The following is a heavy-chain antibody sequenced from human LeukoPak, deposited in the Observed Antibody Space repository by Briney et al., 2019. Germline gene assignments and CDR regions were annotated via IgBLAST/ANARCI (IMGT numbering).Heavy chain of an antibody. J-gene: IGHJ5*02. D-gene: IGHD6-19*01. Sequence: SETLSLTCAVYGGSFSGYYWSWIRQPPGKGLEWIGYIYYSGSTNYNPSLKSRVTISVDTSKNQFSLKLSSVTAADTAVYYCARSYSSGWTPDNWFDPWGQGTLVTVSS. CDR3: ARSYSSGWTPDNWFDP. CDR2: IYYSGST. V-gene: IGHV4-59*08. CDR1: GGSFSGYY.